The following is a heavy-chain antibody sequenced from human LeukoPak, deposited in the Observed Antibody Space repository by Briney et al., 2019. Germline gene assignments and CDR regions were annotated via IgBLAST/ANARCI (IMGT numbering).Heavy chain of an antibody. CDR2: IYHSGST. J-gene: IGHJ5*02. V-gene: IGHV4-38-2*02. Sequence: PSETLSLTCTVSGYSISSGYYWGWIRQPPGKWLEWIGSIYHSGSTYYNPSLKSRVTISVDTSKNQFSLKLSSVTAADTAVYYCARENQLLHGWFDPWGQGTLVTVSS. CDR3: ARENQLLHGWFDP. CDR1: GYSISSGYY. D-gene: IGHD2-2*01.